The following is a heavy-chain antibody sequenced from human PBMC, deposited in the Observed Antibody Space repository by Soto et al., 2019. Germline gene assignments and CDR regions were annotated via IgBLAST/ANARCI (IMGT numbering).Heavy chain of an antibody. J-gene: IGHJ4*02. CDR1: GGSINTFY. CDR2: IFSSGST. D-gene: IGHD5-12*01. CDR3: AREGSYSAYNFAHGIQLWSFDF. Sequence: LSLTCTVSGGSINTFYWSWVRQPAGKRLEGIGRIFSSGSTSFNPSLESRVAMSVDTSKNHFSLNLSSVTAADMAVYYCAREGSYSAYNFAHGIQLWSFDFWGQGALVTVSS. V-gene: IGHV4-4*07.